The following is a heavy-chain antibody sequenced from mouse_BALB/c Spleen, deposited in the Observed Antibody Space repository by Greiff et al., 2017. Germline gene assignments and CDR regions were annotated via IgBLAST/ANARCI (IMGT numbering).Heavy chain of an antibody. CDR2: IGAGGST. CDR3: ATYGNYYAIDY. D-gene: IGHD2-1*01. V-gene: IGHV2-9*02. Sequence: VQVVESGPGLVAPSPSLSITCTVSGFSLTSYGVHWVRQPPGKGLEWLGVIGAGGSTNYNSALMSRLSISKENSKSQVFLKMNSLQTDDTAMYYCATYGNYYAIDYWGQGTSVTVSS. J-gene: IGHJ4*01. CDR1: GFSLTSYG.